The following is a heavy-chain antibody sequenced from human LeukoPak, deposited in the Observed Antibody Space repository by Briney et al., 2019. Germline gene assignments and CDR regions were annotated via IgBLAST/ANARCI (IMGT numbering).Heavy chain of an antibody. CDR2: ISCSRNYI. J-gene: IGHJ4*02. Sequence: GGSLTLSCTVSGFTFSSYNMNWLRQAPGKGLEWVSYISCSRNYIYYADPVKRLYTIYREYDKHSVYLHKNSLRSEDTAVYYCARGEDYFDYWGQGTMVTVSS. CDR1: GFTFSSYN. V-gene: IGHV3-21*01. CDR3: ARGEDYFDY.